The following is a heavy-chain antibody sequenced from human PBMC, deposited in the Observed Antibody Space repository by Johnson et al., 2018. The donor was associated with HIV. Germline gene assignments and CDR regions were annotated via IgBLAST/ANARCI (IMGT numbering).Heavy chain of an antibody. J-gene: IGHJ3*02. D-gene: IGHD6-13*01. CDR3: ARDHLSSRGAFDI. CDR2: IRYDGSNK. Sequence: QVQLVESGGGVVQPGGSLRLSCAASGFTFSSYGMHWVRQAPGKGLEWVAFIRYDGSNKYYADSVKGRFTISRDNSKNTLYLQMNSLRAEDTALYYCARDHLSSRGAFDIWGQGTMVTVSS. CDR1: GFTFSSYG. V-gene: IGHV3-30*02.